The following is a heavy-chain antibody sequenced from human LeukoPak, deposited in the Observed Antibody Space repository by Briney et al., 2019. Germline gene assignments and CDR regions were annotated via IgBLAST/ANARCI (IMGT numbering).Heavy chain of an antibody. CDR3: AKAYGTNGYFQLPIDF. J-gene: IGHJ4*01. D-gene: IGHD2-8*01. V-gene: IGHV3-74*01. Sequence: PGGYLRLSCAASGFTFSDHWMHWVRQGPGKDLVWVSRISSDGSTTNYADSVRGRFTISRDNSKNTLYLQMNSLRAEDTAIYYCAKAYGTNGYFQLPIDFWGHGTLVTVSS. CDR1: GFTFSDHW. CDR2: ISSDGSTT.